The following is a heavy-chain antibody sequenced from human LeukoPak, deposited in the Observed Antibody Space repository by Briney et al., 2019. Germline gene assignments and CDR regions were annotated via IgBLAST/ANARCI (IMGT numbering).Heavy chain of an antibody. CDR1: GLIFGNYR. J-gene: IGHJ4*02. CDR2: MNKDGSEK. V-gene: IGHV3-7*01. D-gene: IGHD1-26*01. Sequence: PGGPLGLSWATLGLIFGNYRMHGVGKAPGNRPEGVANMNKDGSEKYYADSVKGRFTISRDNARNSVYLQMNSLRVEDTAVYYCARDPVEWEQLLDYWGQGTLVTVSS. CDR3: ARDPVEWEQLLDY.